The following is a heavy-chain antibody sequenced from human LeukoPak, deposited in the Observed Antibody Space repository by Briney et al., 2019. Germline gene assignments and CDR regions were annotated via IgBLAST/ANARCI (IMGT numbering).Heavy chain of an antibody. CDR3: ARGTTVTTSLFDS. D-gene: IGHD4-17*01. CDR1: GYTFTSYG. CDR2: IIPIFGTP. Sequence: SVKVSCKASGYTFTSYGISWVRQAPGQGLEWMGGIIPIFGTPNYAPKFQGKVTITADEITSTAYMELSSLRFEDTAVYYCARGTTVTTSLFDSWGQGTLVTVSS. J-gene: IGHJ4*02. V-gene: IGHV1-69*13.